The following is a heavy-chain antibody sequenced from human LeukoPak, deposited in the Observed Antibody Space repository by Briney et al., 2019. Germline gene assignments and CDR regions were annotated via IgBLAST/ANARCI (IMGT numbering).Heavy chain of an antibody. D-gene: IGHD1-26*01. J-gene: IGHJ4*02. CDR1: GFTFSTFA. V-gene: IGHV3-23*01. CDR2: ISGSGGST. CDR3: AKGGAATAKGKYYFDS. Sequence: AGGSLRLSCAASGFTFSTFAMSWVRQAPEKGLEWVSAISGSGGSTYSSDSVKGRFTISRDSSKNTLYLQMNSLRADDTAVYYCAKGGAATAKGKYYFDSWGQGTLVTVFS.